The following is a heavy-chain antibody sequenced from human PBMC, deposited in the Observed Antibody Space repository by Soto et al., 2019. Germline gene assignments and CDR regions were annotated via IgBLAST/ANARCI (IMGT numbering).Heavy chain of an antibody. V-gene: IGHV4-31*03. CDR1: GGSIRRGGYY. CDR3: ARDISGYDRFDP. CDR2: IYYSGST. J-gene: IGHJ5*02. D-gene: IGHD3-22*01. Sequence: QVQLQESGPGLVKPSQTLSLTCTVSGGSIRRGGYYWSWIRQHPGKGLEWIGYIYYSGSTYYNPSLKSRVSISVDTSKNQFSLRLSSVTAADTAVYYCARDISGYDRFDPWGQGTLVTVSS.